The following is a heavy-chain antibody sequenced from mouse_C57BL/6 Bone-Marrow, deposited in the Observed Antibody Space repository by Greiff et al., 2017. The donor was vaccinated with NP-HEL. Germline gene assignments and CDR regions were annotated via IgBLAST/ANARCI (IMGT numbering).Heavy chain of an antibody. V-gene: IGHV1-54*01. CDR1: GYAFTNYL. J-gene: IGHJ1*03. CDR3: ARWWDWYFDV. D-gene: IGHD1-1*02. CDR2: INPGSGGT. Sequence: QVQLKESGAELVRPGTSVKVSCKASGYAFTNYLIEWVKQRPGQGLEWIGVINPGSGGTNYNEKFKGKATLTADKSSSTAYMQLSSLTSEYSAVYFCARWWDWYFDVWGTGTTVTVSS.